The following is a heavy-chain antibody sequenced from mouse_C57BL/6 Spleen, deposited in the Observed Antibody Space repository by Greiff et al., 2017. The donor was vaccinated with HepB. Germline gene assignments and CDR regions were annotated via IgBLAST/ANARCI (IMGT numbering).Heavy chain of an antibody. V-gene: IGHV1-50*01. J-gene: IGHJ2*01. D-gene: IGHD2-4*01. CDR3: ASYDYDEGY. CDR1: GYTFTSYW. CDR2: IDTSDSYT. Sequence: VQLQQSGAELVKPGASVKLSCKASGYTFTSYWMQWVKQRPGQGLEWIGEIDTSDSYTNYNQKFKGKATLTVDKSSSTAYMQLSSLTSEDSAVYYCASYDYDEGYWGQGTTLTVAS.